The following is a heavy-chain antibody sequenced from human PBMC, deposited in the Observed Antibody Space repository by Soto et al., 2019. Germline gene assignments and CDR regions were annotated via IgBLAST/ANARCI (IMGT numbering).Heavy chain of an antibody. J-gene: IGHJ4*02. CDR3: GKVLVGATGHTDSDS. CDR2: IDYSGVT. V-gene: IGHV4-39*01. CDR1: GGSIYRSGYN. Sequence: SETLSLTCTVSGGSIYRSGYNWGWIRQPPGRGLEWIGNIDYSGVTYSNPSLKSRVTISRDTSKNQFSLKLTSVTAADTALYYCGKVLVGATGHTDSDSWGPGTLVTVSS. D-gene: IGHD2-15*01.